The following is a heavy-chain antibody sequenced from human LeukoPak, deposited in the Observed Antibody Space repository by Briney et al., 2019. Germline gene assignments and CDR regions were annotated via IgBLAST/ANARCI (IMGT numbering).Heavy chain of an antibody. CDR3: ARGRKGGNYDILTGYYPMANYFDY. Sequence: SETLSLTRAVYGGSFSGYYWSWIRQPPGKGLEWIGEINHSGSTNYNPSLKSRVTISVDTSKNQFSLKLSSVTAADTAVYYCARGRKGGNYDILTGYYPMANYFDYWGQGTLVTVSS. CDR1: GGSFSGYY. D-gene: IGHD3-9*01. V-gene: IGHV4-34*01. CDR2: INHSGST. J-gene: IGHJ4*02.